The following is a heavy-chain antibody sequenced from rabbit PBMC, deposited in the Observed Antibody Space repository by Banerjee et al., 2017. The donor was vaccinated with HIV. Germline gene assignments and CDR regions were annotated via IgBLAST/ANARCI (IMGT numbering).Heavy chain of an antibody. CDR2: IDTGFGGTT. CDR1: GLSFISTYY. Sequence: QEQLEESGGGLVQPEGSLTLTCKASGLSFISTYYMCWVRQAPGKGLEWIACIDTGFGGTTYYASWAKGRFTISKTSSTTVTLQMTSLTAADTATYFCATYVDYDGDFNLWGPGTLVTVS. D-gene: IGHD2-1*01. V-gene: IGHV1S45*01. CDR3: ATYVDYDGDFNL. J-gene: IGHJ4*01.